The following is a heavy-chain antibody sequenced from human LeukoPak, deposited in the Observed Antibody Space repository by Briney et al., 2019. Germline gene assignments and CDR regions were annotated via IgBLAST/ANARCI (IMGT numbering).Heavy chain of an antibody. J-gene: IGHJ4*02. CDR3: AREFTVANQPRFDF. D-gene: IGHD5-12*01. CDR2: ISYDGSNK. Sequence: GGSLRLSCAASGFAFGVYAMHWVRQAPGKGLEWVALISYDGSNKYYADSVKGRFTISRDSSKNTLYLQMNSLRAEDTAVYSCAREFTVANQPRFDFWGQGTLVTVSS. CDR1: GFAFGVYA. V-gene: IGHV3-30-3*01.